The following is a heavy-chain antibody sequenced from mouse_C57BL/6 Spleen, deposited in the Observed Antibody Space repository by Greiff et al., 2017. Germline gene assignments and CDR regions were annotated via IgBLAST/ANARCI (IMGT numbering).Heavy chain of an antibody. CDR3: ARTGTSYYYAMDY. Sequence: QVQLQQPGAELVKPGASVKMSCKASGYTFTSYWITWVKQRPGQGLEWIGDIYPGSGSTNYNEKFKSKATLTVDTSSSTAYMQLSSRTSEDSAVYYCARTGTSYYYAMDYWGQGTSVTVSS. J-gene: IGHJ4*01. V-gene: IGHV1-55*01. CDR1: GYTFTSYW. CDR2: IYPGSGST. D-gene: IGHD4-1*01.